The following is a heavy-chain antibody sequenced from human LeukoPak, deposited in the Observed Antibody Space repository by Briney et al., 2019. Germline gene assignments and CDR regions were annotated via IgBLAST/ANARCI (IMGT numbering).Heavy chain of an antibody. CDR1: GFTFSSYS. Sequence: GGSLRLSCAASGFTFSSYSMNWVRQAPGKGLEWVSSISSSSSYIYYADSVKGRFTISRDNAKSSLYLQMNSLRAEDTAVYYCAFGYSYGYSAFDIWGQGTMVTVSS. V-gene: IGHV3-21*01. J-gene: IGHJ3*02. CDR2: ISSSSSYI. CDR3: AFGYSYGYSAFDI. D-gene: IGHD5-18*01.